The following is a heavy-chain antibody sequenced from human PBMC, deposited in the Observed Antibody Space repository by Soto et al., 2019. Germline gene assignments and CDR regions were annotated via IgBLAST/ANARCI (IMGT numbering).Heavy chain of an antibody. CDR1: GGSISSSSYY. CDR3: ASLFTDILTGYSPHYYYGMDV. J-gene: IGHJ6*02. CDR2: IYYSGST. D-gene: IGHD3-9*01. Sequence: SETLFLTCTVSGGSISSSSYYWGWIRQPPGKGLEWIGSIYYSGSTYYNPSLKSRVTISVDTSKNQFSLKLSSVTAADTAVYYCASLFTDILTGYSPHYYYGMDVWGQGTTVTLSS. V-gene: IGHV4-39*01.